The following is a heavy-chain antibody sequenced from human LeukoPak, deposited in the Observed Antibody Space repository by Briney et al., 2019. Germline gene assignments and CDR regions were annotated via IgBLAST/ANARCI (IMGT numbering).Heavy chain of an antibody. CDR3: ADPDWA. CDR2: IGAYAART. V-gene: IGHV3-23*01. J-gene: IGHJ3*01. Sequence: PGGSLRLSCVASGFDFSSYAMTWVRQAPGRGLEWVSTIGAYAARTYYADSVKGRFTISRDNAEKSLFLQMNSLRDEDTAIYYCADPDWAWGQGTMVTVSS. CDR1: GFDFSSYA. D-gene: IGHD3/OR15-3a*01.